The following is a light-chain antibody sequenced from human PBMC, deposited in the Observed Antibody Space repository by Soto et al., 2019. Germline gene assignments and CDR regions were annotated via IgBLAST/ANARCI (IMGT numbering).Light chain of an antibody. CDR3: QVWDGSSDRWV. Sequence: SSELTQPPSVSVAPGQTASITCGGNNIESQSVHWYHQKPGQAPVLVVYDDSDRPAGIPERFSGSNSGNTATLTISRVAAGDEADYYCQVWDGSSDRWVFGGGTKLTVL. J-gene: IGLJ3*02. V-gene: IGLV3-21*02. CDR1: NIESQS. CDR2: DDS.